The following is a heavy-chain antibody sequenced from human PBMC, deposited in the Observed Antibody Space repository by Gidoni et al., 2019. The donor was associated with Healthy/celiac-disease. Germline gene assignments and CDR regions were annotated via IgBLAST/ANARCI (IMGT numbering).Heavy chain of an antibody. Sequence: QVQLQQWGAGLLKPSETLSLTCAVYGGSFSGYYWSWIRQPPGKGLEWIGEINHSGSTNYNPSLKSRVTISVDTSKNQFSLKLSSVTAADTAVYYCARGPPPRWLQHNKRLDYWGQGTLVTVSS. V-gene: IGHV4-34*01. J-gene: IGHJ4*02. CDR1: GGSFSGYY. CDR3: ARGPPPRWLQHNKRLDY. D-gene: IGHD5-12*01. CDR2: INHSGST.